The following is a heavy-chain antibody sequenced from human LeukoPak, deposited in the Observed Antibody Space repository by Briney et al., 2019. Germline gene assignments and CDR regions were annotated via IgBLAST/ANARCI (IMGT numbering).Heavy chain of an antibody. J-gene: IGHJ5*02. CDR1: GGSISSYY. D-gene: IGHD3-16*02. Sequence: SETLSLTCTVSGGSISSYYWSWIRQPPGKGLEWIGYIYYSGSTNYNPSLKSRVTISVDTSKSQFSLKLSSVTAADTAVYYCASAFGGVIVAWGQGTLVTVSS. V-gene: IGHV4-59*12. CDR2: IYYSGST. CDR3: ASAFGGVIVA.